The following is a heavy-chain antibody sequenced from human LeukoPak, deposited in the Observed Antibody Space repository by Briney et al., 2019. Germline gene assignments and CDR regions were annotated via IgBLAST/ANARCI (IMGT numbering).Heavy chain of an antibody. CDR1: GGTFSSYA. D-gene: IGHD3-22*01. CDR3: ARDSSGYYYYFDY. CDR2: IIPIFGTA. V-gene: IGHV1-69*13. Sequence: GASVKVSCKASGGTFSSYAISWVRQAHGQGLEWMGGIIPIFGTANYAQKFQGRVTITADESTSTAYMELSSLRSEDTAVYYCARDSSGYYYYFDYWGQGTLVTVSS. J-gene: IGHJ4*02.